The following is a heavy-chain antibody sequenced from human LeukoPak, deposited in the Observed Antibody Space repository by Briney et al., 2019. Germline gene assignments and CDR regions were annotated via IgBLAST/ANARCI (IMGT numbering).Heavy chain of an antibody. CDR3: ARGTYYYDSSGYYHFDY. V-gene: IGHV1-24*01. CDR1: GYSLTELS. CDR2: FDPEAGEI. Sequence: ASVKVSCKVSGYSLTELSMHWVRQTPGKELEWMGGFDPEAGEIIYAQKFQGRVTMTEDTSTDTAYMELSSLRSEDTAVYYCARGTYYYDSSGYYHFDYWGQGTLVTVSS. D-gene: IGHD3-22*01. J-gene: IGHJ4*02.